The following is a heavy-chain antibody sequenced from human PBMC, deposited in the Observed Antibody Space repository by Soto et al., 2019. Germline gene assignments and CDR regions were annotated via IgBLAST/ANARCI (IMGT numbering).Heavy chain of an antibody. V-gene: IGHV1-18*01. J-gene: IGHJ6*02. CDR2: ISAYNGNT. D-gene: IGHD3-16*01. CDR3: AGEIWAGDQYYYYGMDV. Sequence: ASVKVSCKASGYTFTSYGISWVRQAPGQGLEWMGWISAYNGNTNYAQKLQGRVTMTTDTSTSTAYMELRSLRSDDTAVYYCAGEIWAGDQYYYYGMDVWGQGTTVTVSS. CDR1: GYTFTSYG.